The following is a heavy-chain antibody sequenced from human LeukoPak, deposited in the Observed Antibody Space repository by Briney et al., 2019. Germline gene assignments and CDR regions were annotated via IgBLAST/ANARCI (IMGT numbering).Heavy chain of an antibody. Sequence: GASVKVSCKASGGTFSGYAISWVRQAPGQGLEWMGGIIPILGTANYAQKFQGRVTITTDESTSTAYMELSSLRSEDTAVYYCARGAQWELHYFDYWGQGTLVTVSS. D-gene: IGHD1-26*01. CDR3: ARGAQWELHYFDY. J-gene: IGHJ4*02. CDR2: IIPILGTA. CDR1: GGTFSGYA. V-gene: IGHV1-69*05.